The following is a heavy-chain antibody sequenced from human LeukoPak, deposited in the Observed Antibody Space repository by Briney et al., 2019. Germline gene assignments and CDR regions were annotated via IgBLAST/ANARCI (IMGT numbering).Heavy chain of an antibody. CDR3: ARRGITMVRGVINYYYGMDV. CDR2: IYPGDSDT. CDR1: GYSFTSYW. D-gene: IGHD3-10*01. V-gene: IGHV5-51*01. J-gene: IGHJ6*02. Sequence: RAGESLKISCKGSGYSFTSYWIGWVRQMPGKGLEWMGIIYPGDSDTRYSPSFQGQVTISADKSISTAYLQWSSLKASDTAMYYCARRGITMVRGVINYYYGMDVWGQGTTVTVSS.